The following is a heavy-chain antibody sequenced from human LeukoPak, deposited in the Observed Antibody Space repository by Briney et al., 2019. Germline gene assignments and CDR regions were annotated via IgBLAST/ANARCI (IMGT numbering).Heavy chain of an antibody. CDR3: AQSHGGSSSWKGSSFDY. D-gene: IGHD6-13*01. CDR2: ISSSSSYI. V-gene: IGHV3-21*01. CDR1: GFTFSSYS. Sequence: GGSLRLSCAASGFTFSSYSMNWVRQAPGKGLEWVSSISSSSSYIYYADSVKGRFTISRDNAKNSLYLQMNSLRAEDTAVYYCAQSHGGSSSWKGSSFDYWGQGTLVTVSS. J-gene: IGHJ4*02.